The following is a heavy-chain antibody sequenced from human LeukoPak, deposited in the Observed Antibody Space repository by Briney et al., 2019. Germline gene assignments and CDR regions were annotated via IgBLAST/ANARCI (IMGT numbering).Heavy chain of an antibody. CDR3: ARDLLGYCSSTSCSLDH. J-gene: IGHJ4*02. CDR2: IIPIFGTA. V-gene: IGHV1-69*13. D-gene: IGHD2-2*01. Sequence: ASVKVSCKASGGTFSSYAISWVRQAPGQGLEWMGGIIPIFGTANYAQKFQGRVTITADESTSTAYMELSSLRSEDTAVYYCARDLLGYCSSTSCSLDHWGQGTLVTVSS. CDR1: GGTFSSYA.